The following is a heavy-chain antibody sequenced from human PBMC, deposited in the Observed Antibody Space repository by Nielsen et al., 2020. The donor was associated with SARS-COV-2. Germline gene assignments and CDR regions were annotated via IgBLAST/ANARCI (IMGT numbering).Heavy chain of an antibody. CDR3: ARDWVGYCSGGSCYYYYYYGMDV. CDR2: IKQDGSEK. V-gene: IGHV3-7*01. D-gene: IGHD2-15*01. Sequence: ETLSLTCAASGFTFSSYWMSWVRQAPGKGLEWVANIKQDGSEKYYVDSVKGRFTISRDNAKNSLYLQMNSLRAEDTAVYYCARDWVGYCSGGSCYYYYYYGMDVWGQGTTVTVSS. CDR1: GFTFSSYW. J-gene: IGHJ6*02.